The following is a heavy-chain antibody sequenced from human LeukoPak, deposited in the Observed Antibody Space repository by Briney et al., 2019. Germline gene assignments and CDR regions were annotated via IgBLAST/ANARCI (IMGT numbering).Heavy chain of an antibody. V-gene: IGHV3-30*18. Sequence: GRSLRLSCAASGFTFSSYGMHWVRQAPGKGLEWVAVISYDGSNKYYADSVKGRFTISRDNSKNTLYLQMNSLRAEDTAVYYCAKTGYYGSGSWFDYWGQGTLVTVSS. CDR3: AKTGYYGSGSWFDY. CDR2: ISYDGSNK. D-gene: IGHD3-10*01. J-gene: IGHJ4*02. CDR1: GFTFSSYG.